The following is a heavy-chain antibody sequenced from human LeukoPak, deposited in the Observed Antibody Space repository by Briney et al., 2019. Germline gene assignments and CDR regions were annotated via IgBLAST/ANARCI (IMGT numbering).Heavy chain of an antibody. CDR3: ARAEWELLPFDY. CDR1: GFTFSSYA. D-gene: IGHD1-26*01. J-gene: IGHJ4*02. V-gene: IGHV3-30-3*01. CDR2: ISYDGSNK. Sequence: PGASLRLSCAASGFTFSSYAMHWVRQAPGKGLEWVAVISYDGSNKYYADSVKGRFTISRDNSKNTLYLQMNSLRAEDTAVYYCARAEWELLPFDYWGQGTLVTVSS.